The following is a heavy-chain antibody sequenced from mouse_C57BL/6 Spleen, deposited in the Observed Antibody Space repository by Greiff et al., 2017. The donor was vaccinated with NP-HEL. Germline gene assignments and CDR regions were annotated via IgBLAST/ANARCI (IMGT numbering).Heavy chain of an antibody. J-gene: IGHJ4*01. CDR2: IYPGSGST. V-gene: IGHV1-55*01. CDR1: GYTFTSYW. CDR3: ARALSYYAMDY. Sequence: VQLQQSGAELVKPGASVKMSCKASGYTFTSYWITWVKQRPGQGLEWIGDIYPGSGSTNYNEKFKSKATLTVDTSSSTAYMRLSSLTSEDSAVYYCARALSYYAMDYWGQGTSVTVSS.